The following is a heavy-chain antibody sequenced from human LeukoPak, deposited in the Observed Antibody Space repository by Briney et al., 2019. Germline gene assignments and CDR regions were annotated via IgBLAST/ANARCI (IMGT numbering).Heavy chain of an antibody. CDR1: GYTFTSYA. Sequence: ASVKVSCKASGYTFTSYAMHWVRQAPGQRLEWMGWINPVNGNTKYSQKFQGRVTITRDTSASTAYMELSSLRSEDTAVYYCARANQQWLVSPLDYWGQGTLVTVSS. CDR3: ARANQQWLVSPLDY. J-gene: IGHJ4*02. V-gene: IGHV1-3*01. CDR2: INPVNGNT. D-gene: IGHD6-19*01.